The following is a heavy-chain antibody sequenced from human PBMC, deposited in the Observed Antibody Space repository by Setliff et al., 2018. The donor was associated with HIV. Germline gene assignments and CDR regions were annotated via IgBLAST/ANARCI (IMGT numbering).Heavy chain of an antibody. CDR2: IYYSGST. Sequence: PSETLSLTCSVSGVSTPTGDYYWSWIRQPPGKGLEWIGYIYYSGSTNYNPSLKSRVTISVDTSKNHFSLKLRSVTAADTAVYYCAQLGMVDDFDYWGQGTLVTVSS. J-gene: IGHJ4*02. V-gene: IGHV4-61*03. CDR3: AQLGMVDDFDY. CDR1: GVSTPTGDYY. D-gene: IGHD1-1*01.